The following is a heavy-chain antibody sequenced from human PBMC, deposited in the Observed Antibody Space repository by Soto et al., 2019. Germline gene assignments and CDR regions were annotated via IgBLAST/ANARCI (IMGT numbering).Heavy chain of an antibody. D-gene: IGHD1-1*01. J-gene: IGHJ6*02. CDR2: ISYDGSNK. V-gene: IGHV3-30-3*01. Sequence: PGGSLRLSCAASGFTFSSYAMHWVRQAPGKGLEWVAVISYDGSNKYYADSVKGRFTISRDNSKNTLYLQMNSLRAEDTAVYYCAGDDNRGYDMDVWGQGTPVTVSS. CDR3: AGDDNRGYDMDV. CDR1: GFTFSSYA.